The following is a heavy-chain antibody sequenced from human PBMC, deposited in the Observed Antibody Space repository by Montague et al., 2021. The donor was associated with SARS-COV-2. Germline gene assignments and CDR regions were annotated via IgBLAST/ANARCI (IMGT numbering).Heavy chain of an antibody. V-gene: IGHV3-30*04. CDR3: ARDLESTGYFDPHYYHGMDV. Sequence: SLRLSCSASGFTFSSYALHWVRQAPGKGLEWVADISHEGSYKYYADSVKGRFTISRDNSKNTLYLDMNSLRAEDTALYYCARDLESTGYFDPHYYHGMDVWGQGTTVTVSS. CDR2: ISHEGSYK. CDR1: GFTFSSYA. J-gene: IGHJ6*02. D-gene: IGHD3-9*01.